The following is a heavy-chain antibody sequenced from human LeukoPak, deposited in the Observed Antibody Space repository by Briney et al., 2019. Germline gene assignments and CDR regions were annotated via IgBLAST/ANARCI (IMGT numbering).Heavy chain of an antibody. Sequence: SETLSLTCTVSGGSIRSSSYYWGWIRQPPGKGLEWIGSIYYSGSTYYNPSLKSRVTISVDTSKNQFSLKLSSVTAADTAVYYCARRKSRLARSELNWYFDLWGRGTLVTVSS. V-gene: IGHV4-39*07. CDR1: GGSIRSSSYY. CDR3: ARRKSRLARSELNWYFDL. CDR2: IYYSGST. J-gene: IGHJ2*01. D-gene: IGHD6-19*01.